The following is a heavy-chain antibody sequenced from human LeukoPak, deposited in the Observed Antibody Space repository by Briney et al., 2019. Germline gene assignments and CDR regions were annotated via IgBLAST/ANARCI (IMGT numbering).Heavy chain of an antibody. Sequence: SQTLSLTCTFSGGSISSGDYYWSWIRQPPGKGLEWIGYIYYSGSTYYNPSLKSRVTISVDTSKNQFSLKLSSVTAADTAVYYCAREAVSRAFDIWGQGTMVTVSS. CDR1: GGSISSGDYY. J-gene: IGHJ3*02. CDR3: AREAVSRAFDI. CDR2: IYYSGST. V-gene: IGHV4-30-4*08. D-gene: IGHD2-15*01.